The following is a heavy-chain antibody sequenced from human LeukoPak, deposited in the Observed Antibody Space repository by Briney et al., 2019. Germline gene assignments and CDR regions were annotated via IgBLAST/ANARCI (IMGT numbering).Heavy chain of an antibody. J-gene: IGHJ6*02. D-gene: IGHD6-13*01. Sequence: SETLSLTCTVSGGSISSYYWSWIRQPPGKGLEWIGYIYTSGSTNYNPSLKSRVTISVDTSKNQFSLKLSSVTAADTAVYYCARLVAAAGAYYYYYYGMDVWGQGTTVTVSS. V-gene: IGHV4-4*09. CDR3: ARLVAAAGAYYYYYYGMDV. CDR2: IYTSGST. CDR1: GGSISSYY.